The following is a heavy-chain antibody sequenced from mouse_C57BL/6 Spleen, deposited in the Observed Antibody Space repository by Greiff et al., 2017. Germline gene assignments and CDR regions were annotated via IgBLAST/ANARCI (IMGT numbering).Heavy chain of an antibody. V-gene: IGHV1-69*01. J-gene: IGHJ2*01. Sequence: QVQLQQPGAELVMPGASVKLSCKASGYTFTSYWMHWVKQRPGQGLEWIGEIDPSDSYTNYNQKFKGKSTLTVDKSSITAYMQLSSLTSEDSAVYYCASAVDYYYDYWGQGTTLTVSS. CDR3: ASAVDYYYDY. CDR1: GYTFTSYW. CDR2: IDPSDSYT.